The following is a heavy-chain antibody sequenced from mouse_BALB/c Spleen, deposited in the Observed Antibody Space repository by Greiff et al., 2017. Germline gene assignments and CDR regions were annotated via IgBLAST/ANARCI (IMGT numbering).Heavy chain of an antibody. V-gene: IGHV5-15*02. CDR1: GFTFSDYG. CDR3: ARYYYGSSPYFDY. J-gene: IGHJ2*01. CDR2: ISNLAYSI. D-gene: IGHD1-1*01. Sequence: VQVVESGGGLVQPGGSRKLSCAASGFTFSDYGMAWVRQAPGKGPEWVAFISNLAYSIYYADTVTGRFTISRENAKNTLYLEMSSLRSEDTAMYYCARYYYGSSPYFDYWGQGTTLTVSS.